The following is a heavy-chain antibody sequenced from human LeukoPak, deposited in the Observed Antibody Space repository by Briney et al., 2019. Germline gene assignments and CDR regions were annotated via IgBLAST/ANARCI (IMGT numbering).Heavy chain of an antibody. J-gene: IGHJ6*03. CDR1: GFSFDDYG. Sequence: GGSLRLSCAASGFSFDDYGMSWVRQAPGKGLEWVSRINWNGGSRGYAESVKGRFTISRDNAKRSLYLQMNSLRAEDTALYYCAGVAGGDYEGEYYMDVWGKGTTVTVSS. D-gene: IGHD2-21*02. CDR2: INWNGGSR. CDR3: AGVAGGDYEGEYYMDV. V-gene: IGHV3-20*04.